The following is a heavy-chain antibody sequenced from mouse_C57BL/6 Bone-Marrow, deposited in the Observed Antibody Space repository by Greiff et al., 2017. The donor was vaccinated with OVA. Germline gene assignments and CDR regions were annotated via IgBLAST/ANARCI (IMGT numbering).Heavy chain of an antibody. D-gene: IGHD2-1*01. J-gene: IGHJ4*01. V-gene: IGHV1-62-2*01. Sequence: VKLVESGAELVKPGASVKLSCKASGYTFTEYTIHWVKQRSGQGLEWIGWFYPGSGSIKYNEKFKDKATLTADKSSSTVYMELSRLTSEDSAVYFCARHEVYCGNGGAMDYWGQGTSVTVSS. CDR1: GYTFTEYT. CDR3: ARHEVYCGNGGAMDY. CDR2: FYPGSGSI.